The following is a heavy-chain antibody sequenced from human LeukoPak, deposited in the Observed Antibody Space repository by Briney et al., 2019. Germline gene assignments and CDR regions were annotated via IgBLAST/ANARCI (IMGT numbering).Heavy chain of an antibody. CDR1: GYTFTGYY. CDR2: INTNTGNP. Sequence: ASVKVSCKASGYTFTGYYMHWVRQAPGQGLEWMGWINTNTGNPTYAQGFTGRFVFSLDTSVSTAYLQISSLKAEDTAVYYCARPSSSSWYSDAFDIWGQGTMVTVSS. V-gene: IGHV7-4-1*02. D-gene: IGHD6-13*01. J-gene: IGHJ3*02. CDR3: ARPSSSSWYSDAFDI.